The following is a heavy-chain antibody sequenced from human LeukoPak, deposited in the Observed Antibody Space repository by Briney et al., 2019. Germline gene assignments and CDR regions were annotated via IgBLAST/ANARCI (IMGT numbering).Heavy chain of an antibody. CDR2: IYYSGST. CDR3: ARDITAYCGGDCYSAWFDP. CDR1: GGSISSGGYY. D-gene: IGHD2-21*02. Sequence: PSETLSLTCTVSGGSISSGGYYWSWIRQHPGKGLEWIGCIYYSGSTYYNPSLKSRVTISVDTSKNQFSLKLSSVTAADTAVYYCARDITAYCGGDCYSAWFDPWGQGTLVTVSS. V-gene: IGHV4-31*03. J-gene: IGHJ5*02.